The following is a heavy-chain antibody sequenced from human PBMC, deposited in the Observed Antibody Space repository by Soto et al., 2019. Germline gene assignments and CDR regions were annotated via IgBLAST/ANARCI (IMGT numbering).Heavy chain of an antibody. CDR3: ARHLDYGDGFDY. J-gene: IGHJ4*02. D-gene: IGHD4-17*01. Sequence: SEILSLTCTVSGGSISSGGYYWSWIRQHPGKGLEWIGYIYYSGSTYYNPSLKSRVTISVDTSKNQFSLKLSSVTAADTAVYYCARHLDYGDGFDYWGQGTLVTVSS. V-gene: IGHV4-39*01. CDR2: IYYSGST. CDR1: GGSISSGGYY.